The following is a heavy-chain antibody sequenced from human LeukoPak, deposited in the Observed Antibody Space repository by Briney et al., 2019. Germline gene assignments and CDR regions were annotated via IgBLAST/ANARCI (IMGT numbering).Heavy chain of an antibody. J-gene: IGHJ6*03. Sequence: GGSLRLSCAASGFTFSSYAMSWVRQAPGKGLEWVSAISGSGGSTYYADSVKGRFTISRDNSKNTLYLQMNSLRAEDTAVYYCAKVKDLIFWSGTVMDVWGKGTTVTVSS. D-gene: IGHD3-3*01. CDR1: GFTFSSYA. CDR3: AKVKDLIFWSGTVMDV. CDR2: ISGSGGST. V-gene: IGHV3-23*01.